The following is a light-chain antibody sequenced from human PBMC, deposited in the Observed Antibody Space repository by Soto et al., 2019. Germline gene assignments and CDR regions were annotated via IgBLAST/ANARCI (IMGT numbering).Light chain of an antibody. V-gene: IGKV3-20*01. CDR1: QSVSSSY. CDR3: QQYGSSSYT. J-gene: IGKJ2*01. CDR2: GAS. Sequence: EIVLTQSPGTLSLSPGKRATLSCRASQSVSSSYLAWYQQKPGQAPRLLIYGASSRATGIPDRFSGSGSGTDVTLTISRLEPEDFAVYYCQQYGSSSYTFGQGTKLEIK.